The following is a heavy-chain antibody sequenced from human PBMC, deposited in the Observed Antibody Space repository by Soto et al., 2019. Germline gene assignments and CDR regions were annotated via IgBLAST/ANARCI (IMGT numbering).Heavy chain of an antibody. V-gene: IGHV3-9*01. J-gene: IGHJ6*02. D-gene: IGHD2-15*01. Sequence: GGSLRLSCVASGVNFGDYAMHWVRQAPGKGLEWVSGVSWNSEGVGYADSVKGRFTISRDNDKNSLFLQMNSVRTDDTALYYCAKDRGPCSGNKCSSLYYYYGMDVWGQGTTVTVSS. CDR1: GVNFGDYA. CDR2: VSWNSEGV. CDR3: AKDRGPCSGNKCSSLYYYYGMDV.